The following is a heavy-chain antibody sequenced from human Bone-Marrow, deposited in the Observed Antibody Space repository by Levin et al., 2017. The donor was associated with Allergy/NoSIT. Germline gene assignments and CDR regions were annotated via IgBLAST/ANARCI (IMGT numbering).Heavy chain of an antibody. J-gene: IGHJ6*02. CDR3: ARDHLPNVGAPSRYDYDGMDV. V-gene: IGHV3-30-3*01. CDR2: ISYDGSNK. Sequence: GGSLRLSCAASGFTFSSYAMHWVRQAPGKGLEWVAVISYDGSNKYYADSVKGRFTISRDNSKNTLYLQMNSLRAEDTAVYYCARDHLPNVGAPSRYDYDGMDVWGQGTTVTVSS. D-gene: IGHD1-26*01. CDR1: GFTFSSYA.